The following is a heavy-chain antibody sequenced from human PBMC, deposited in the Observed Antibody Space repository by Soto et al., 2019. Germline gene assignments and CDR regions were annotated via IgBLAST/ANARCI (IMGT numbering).Heavy chain of an antibody. V-gene: IGHV3-7*01. CDR3: ASTPIVVVPAAIWVLSYYYMDV. Sequence: GGSLRLSCAASGFTFSSYWMSWVRQAPGKGLEWVANIKQDGSEKYYVDSVKGRFTISRDNAKNSLYLQMNSLRAEDTAVYYCASTPIVVVPAAIWVLSYYYMDVWGKGTTVTVSS. CDR1: GFTFSSYW. J-gene: IGHJ6*03. CDR2: IKQDGSEK. D-gene: IGHD2-2*01.